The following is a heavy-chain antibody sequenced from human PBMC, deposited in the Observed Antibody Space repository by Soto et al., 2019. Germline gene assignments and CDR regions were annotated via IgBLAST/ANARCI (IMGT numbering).Heavy chain of an antibody. CDR1: GYTFTSHD. CDR3: ARDFVEQQLVPTRAHHWFDP. Sequence: ASVKVSCKASGYTFTSHDINWVRQATGQGLEWMGWMNPNSGNTGYAQKFQGRVTMTRSTSISTAYMELSGLTSDDTAVYYCARDFVEQQLVPTRAHHWFDPWGQGTLVTVSS. CDR2: MNPNSGNT. V-gene: IGHV1-8*01. D-gene: IGHD6-13*01. J-gene: IGHJ5*02.